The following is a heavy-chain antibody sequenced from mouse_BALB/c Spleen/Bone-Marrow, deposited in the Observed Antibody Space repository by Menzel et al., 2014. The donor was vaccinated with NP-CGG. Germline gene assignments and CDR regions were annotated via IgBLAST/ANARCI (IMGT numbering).Heavy chain of an antibody. CDR2: ISNGGGST. CDR1: GFTFSDYY. V-gene: IGHV5-12*02. Sequence: EVQRVESGGGLVQPGGSLKLSCATSGFTFSDYYMYWVRQTPEKRLEWVAYISNGGGSTYYPDTVKGRFTISRDNAKNTLYLQVSRLKSEDTAMYYCARPTIYYDYDGYAMDYWGQGTSVTVSS. D-gene: IGHD2-4*01. CDR3: ARPTIYYDYDGYAMDY. J-gene: IGHJ4*01.